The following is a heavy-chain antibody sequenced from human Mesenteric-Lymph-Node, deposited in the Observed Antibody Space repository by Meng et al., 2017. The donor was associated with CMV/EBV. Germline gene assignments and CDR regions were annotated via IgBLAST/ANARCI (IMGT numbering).Heavy chain of an antibody. CDR1: GFTFTSYW. Sequence: GESLKISCAASGFTFTSYWMHWVRQAPGKGLVWVSRINGYGSSPTYADSAKGRFTISRDNAKNTLYLQMNGLSAEDSAVYFCAREGRGIIVPGGMDVWGQGTTVTVSS. J-gene: IGHJ6*02. CDR3: AREGRGIIVPGGMDV. V-gene: IGHV3-74*01. D-gene: IGHD2/OR15-2a*01. CDR2: INGYGSSP.